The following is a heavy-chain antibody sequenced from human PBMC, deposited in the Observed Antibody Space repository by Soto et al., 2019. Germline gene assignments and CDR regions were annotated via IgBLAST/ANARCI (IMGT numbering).Heavy chain of an antibody. D-gene: IGHD2-21*02. CDR2: IIPLFGTP. CDR3: ARASPVICGGDPCYRLDSSFDS. J-gene: IGHJ5*01. V-gene: IGHV1-69*01. Sequence: QVQLVQSGAELRKPGSSLRVSCKSSGATFSTTGISWVRQAPGQGLEWMGGIIPLFGTPKYARKFQGRVSITADESTTSVYMELNSLRPDDAAVYYCARASPVICGGDPCYRLDSSFDSWGQGSLVIVSS. CDR1: GATFSTTG.